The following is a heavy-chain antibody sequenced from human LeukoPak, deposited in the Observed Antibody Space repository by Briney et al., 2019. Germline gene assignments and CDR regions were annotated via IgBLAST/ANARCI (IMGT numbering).Heavy chain of an antibody. D-gene: IGHD3-3*02. V-gene: IGHV3-48*01. Sequence: GGSLRLSCAASRFTFSSYSMNWVRQAPGKGLEWVSFVSSSSSTIYYADSVKGRFTISRDNAKNSLYLQMNSLRAEDTAVYYCARGISELDYWGQGTLVTVSS. J-gene: IGHJ4*02. CDR2: VSSSSSTI. CDR3: ARGISELDY. CDR1: RFTFSSYS.